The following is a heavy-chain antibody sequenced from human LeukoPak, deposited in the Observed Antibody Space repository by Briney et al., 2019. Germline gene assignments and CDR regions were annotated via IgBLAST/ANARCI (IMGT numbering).Heavy chain of an antibody. Sequence: ASVKVSCKASGYTFTSYYMHWVRQAPGQGLEWMGIINPSGGSTSCAQKFQGRVTMTRDTSTSTVYMELSSLRSEDTAVYYCARERLLWFGELLNRYYYYGMDVWGKGTTVTVSS. CDR3: ARERLLWFGELLNRYYYYGMDV. CDR2: INPSGGST. J-gene: IGHJ6*04. D-gene: IGHD3-10*01. V-gene: IGHV1-46*01. CDR1: GYTFTSYY.